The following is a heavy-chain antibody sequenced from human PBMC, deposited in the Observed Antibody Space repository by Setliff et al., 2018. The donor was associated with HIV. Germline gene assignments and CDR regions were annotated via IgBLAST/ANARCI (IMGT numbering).Heavy chain of an antibody. CDR2: ISSSGTYI. CDR3: AAVFTGEPGRSLDY. CDR1: GFTFSSCT. Sequence: PGGSLRLSCAASGFTFSSCTMNWVRQAPGKGLEWVAFISSSGTYIHYADSVKGRFSISRDNAQNSLSLQMSSLRPEDTAVYYCAAVFTGEPGRSLDYWGPGTLVTVSS. V-gene: IGHV3-21*06. D-gene: IGHD2-15*01. J-gene: IGHJ4*02.